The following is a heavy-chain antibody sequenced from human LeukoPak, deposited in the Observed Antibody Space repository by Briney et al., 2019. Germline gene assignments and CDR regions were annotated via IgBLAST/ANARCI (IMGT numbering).Heavy chain of an antibody. CDR1: GYTFTSYS. CDR2: ISTYNGNT. V-gene: IGHV1-18*01. Sequence: GTSVKVSCKASGYTFTSYSLTWVRQAPGQGLEWMGWISTYNGNTNYAQKVQGRVTMTTDTSTSTADMELRCLRSDDTAVYYCARGLGVPYYDSSGYYADYWGQGALVTVSS. D-gene: IGHD3-22*01. J-gene: IGHJ4*02. CDR3: ARGLGVPYYDSSGYYADY.